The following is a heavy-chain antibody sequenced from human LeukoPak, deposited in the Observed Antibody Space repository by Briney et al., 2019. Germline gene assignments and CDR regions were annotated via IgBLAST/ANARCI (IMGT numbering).Heavy chain of an antibody. CDR3: AKVTYYGSGAFDY. V-gene: IGHV3-23*01. J-gene: IGHJ4*02. CDR2: ISGSGGST. D-gene: IGHD3-10*01. Sequence: GGSLRPSCAASGFTFSSYGMSWVRQAPGKGLEWVSAISGSGGSTYYADSVKGRFTISRDNSKNTLYLQMNSLRAEDTAVYYCAKVTYYGSGAFDYWGQGTLVTVSS. CDR1: GFTFSSYG.